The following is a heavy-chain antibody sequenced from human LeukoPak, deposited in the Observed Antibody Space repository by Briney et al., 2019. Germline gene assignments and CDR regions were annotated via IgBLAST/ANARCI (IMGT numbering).Heavy chain of an antibody. CDR1: GFTFSSYS. D-gene: IGHD1-26*01. CDR3: ARVKGGYYYYYMDV. V-gene: IGHV3-21*01. CDR2: ISSSSSYI. J-gene: IGHJ6*03. Sequence: GSLRLSCAASGFTFSSYSMNWVRQAPGKGLEWVSSISSSSSYIYYADSVKGRFTISRDNAKNSLYLQMNSLRAEDTAVYYCARVKGGYYYYYMDVWGKGTTVTVSS.